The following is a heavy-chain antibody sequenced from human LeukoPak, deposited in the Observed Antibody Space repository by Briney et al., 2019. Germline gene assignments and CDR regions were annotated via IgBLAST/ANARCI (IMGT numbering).Heavy chain of an antibody. CDR3: ARDSVTIFGVVIRYYYYYMDV. J-gene: IGHJ6*03. V-gene: IGHV1-18*01. CDR2: ISAYNGNT. Sequence: ASVKVSCKASGYTFTSYGISWVRQAPGQGLEWMGWISAYNGNTNYAQKLQGRVTMTTDTSTSTAYMELRSLRSDDTAVYYCARDSVTIFGVVIRYYYYYMDVWGKGTTVTVSS. CDR1: GYTFTSYG. D-gene: IGHD3-3*01.